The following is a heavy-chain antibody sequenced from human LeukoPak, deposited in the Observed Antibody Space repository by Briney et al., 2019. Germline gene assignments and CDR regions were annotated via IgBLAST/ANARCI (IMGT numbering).Heavy chain of an antibody. J-gene: IGHJ4*02. Sequence: GGSLRLSCAASGFTFSSYAMSWVRQAPGKGREWVSGISGSGGSTKYADSVKGRFTISRDNSKNTLYLQMNSLRAEDTAVYYCGKEEYSSSYDYWGQGTLVTVSS. CDR2: ISGSGGST. D-gene: IGHD6-6*01. V-gene: IGHV3-23*01. CDR3: GKEEYSSSYDY. CDR1: GFTFSSYA.